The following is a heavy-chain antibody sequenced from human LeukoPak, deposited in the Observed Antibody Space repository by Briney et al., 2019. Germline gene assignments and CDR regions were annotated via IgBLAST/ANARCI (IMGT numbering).Heavy chain of an antibody. CDR1: GGSISSYY. CDR2: IYYSGST. CDR3: ARDLRRGGHYGGYFDY. D-gene: IGHD3-22*01. J-gene: IGHJ4*02. Sequence: SETLSLTCTVSGGSISSYYWSWIRQPPGKGLEWIGYIYYSGSTNYNPSLKSRVTISVDTSKNQFSLKLSSVTAADTAVYYCARDLRRGGHYGGYFDYWGQGTLVTVSS. V-gene: IGHV4-59*12.